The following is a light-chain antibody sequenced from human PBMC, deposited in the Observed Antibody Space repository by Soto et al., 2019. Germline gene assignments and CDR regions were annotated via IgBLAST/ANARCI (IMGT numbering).Light chain of an antibody. CDR1: QSVSSSY. CDR2: GAS. V-gene: IGKV3-20*01. J-gene: IGKJ4*01. Sequence: EIVLTQSPGTLSLSPGERATLSCRASQSVSSSYLAWYQQKPGQAPRLLIYGASNRATGIPDRLSGSGSGTDFTLTISRLEPEDFAMFYCQQYGNSPLTFGGGTKVGIK. CDR3: QQYGNSPLT.